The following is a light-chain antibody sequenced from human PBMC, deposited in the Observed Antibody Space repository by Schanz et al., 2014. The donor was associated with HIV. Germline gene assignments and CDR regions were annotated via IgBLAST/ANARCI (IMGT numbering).Light chain of an antibody. V-gene: IGLV2-14*03. CDR1: SSDVRAYNY. Sequence: QSALTQPASVSGSPGQSITISCTGTSSDVRAYNYVSWYQQHPGKAPKLMIFDVNSRPSGVSDRFSGSKSGNAASLTISSLQTDDEGDYSCSSYTTNRTMAFGGGTKLTVL. J-gene: IGLJ2*01. CDR2: DVN. CDR3: SSYTTNRTMA.